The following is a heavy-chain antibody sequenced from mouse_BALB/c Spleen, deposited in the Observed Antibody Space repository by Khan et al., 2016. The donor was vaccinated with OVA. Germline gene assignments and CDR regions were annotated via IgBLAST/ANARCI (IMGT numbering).Heavy chain of an antibody. J-gene: IGHJ4*01. CDR2: ISFSGST. Sequence: EVQLQESGPGLVKPSQSLSLTCTVTGYSITSDFAWNWVRQFPGNKLEWMGYISFSGSTSYDPSLKSRLSITRDTSKNQFFLQLSSVTTEDTATXYCISSVYYACAYAMDYWGQGTSVTVSS. D-gene: IGHD2-3*01. V-gene: IGHV3-2*02. CDR1: GYSITSDFA. CDR3: ISSVYYACAYAMDY.